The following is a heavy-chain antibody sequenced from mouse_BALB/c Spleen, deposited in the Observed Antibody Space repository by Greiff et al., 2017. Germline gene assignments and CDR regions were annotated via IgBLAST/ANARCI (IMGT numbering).Heavy chain of an antibody. CDR2: INSNGGST. J-gene: IGHJ2*01. Sequence: EVMLVESGGGLVQPGGSLKLSCAASGFTFSSYYMSWVRQTPEKRLELVAAINSNGGSTYYPDTVKGRFTISRDNAKNTLYLQMSSLKSEDTALYYCARSHYFDYWGQGTTLTVSS. CDR3: ARSHYFDY. CDR1: GFTFSSYY. V-gene: IGHV5-6-2*01.